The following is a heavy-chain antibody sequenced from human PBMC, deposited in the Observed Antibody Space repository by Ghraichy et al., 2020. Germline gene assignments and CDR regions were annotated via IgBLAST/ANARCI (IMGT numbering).Heavy chain of an antibody. CDR2: INHSGIT. J-gene: IGHJ6*03. D-gene: IGHD3-10*01. CDR1: GGSFSSYY. V-gene: IGHV4-34*01. CDR3: ARGPTNKYGPKWELRGRPYYYMDV. Sequence: SQTLSLTCAVYGGSFSSYYWNWIRQSPGRGLECIGEINHSGITNYNPSLKSRVTISVDTSKKQFSLKLSSVTAADTAVYYCARGPTNKYGPKWELRGRPYYYMDVWGKGTTVTVSS.